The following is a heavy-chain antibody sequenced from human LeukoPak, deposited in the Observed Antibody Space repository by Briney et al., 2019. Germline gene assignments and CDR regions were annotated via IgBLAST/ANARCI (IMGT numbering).Heavy chain of an antibody. Sequence: PSETLSLTCTVSGGSITSYYWSWIRQPPGKGLEWIGYIYYSGSTNYNPSLKSRVTISVDRSKNQFSLKLSSVTAADTAVYYCARRDSYSSGYYYFDYWGQGTLVTVSS. D-gene: IGHD3-22*01. CDR2: IYYSGST. CDR1: GGSITSYY. CDR3: ARRDSYSSGYYYFDY. J-gene: IGHJ4*02. V-gene: IGHV4-59*08.